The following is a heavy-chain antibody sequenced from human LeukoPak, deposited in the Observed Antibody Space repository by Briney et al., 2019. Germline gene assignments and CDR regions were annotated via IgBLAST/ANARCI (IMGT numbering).Heavy chain of an antibody. J-gene: IGHJ6*02. D-gene: IGHD2-2*01. V-gene: IGHV4-39*01. CDR1: GGSISSSSYY. Sequence: SETLSLTCTVSGGSISSSSYYWGWIRQPPGKGLEWIGSIYYSGSTYYNPSLKSRVTISVDTSKNQFSLKLSSVTAADTAVYYCARGEQYQLLPPRWYYGMDVWGQGTTVTVSS. CDR3: ARGEQYQLLPPRWYYGMDV. CDR2: IYYSGST.